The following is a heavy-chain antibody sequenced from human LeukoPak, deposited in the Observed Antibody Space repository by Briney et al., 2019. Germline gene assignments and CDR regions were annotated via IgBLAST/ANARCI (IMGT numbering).Heavy chain of an antibody. CDR2: INVGNGNR. CDR3: ASTTRSWYEDNDAFDI. V-gene: IGHV1-3*01. J-gene: IGHJ3*02. D-gene: IGHD6-13*01. Sequence: GASVKVSCKASAYSFTIYTIHWVRQAPGQRLEWMGWINVGNGNRRYSQNFQGRITITRDTSATTAYMELSSLRPEDTAVYYCASTTRSWYEDNDAFDIWGQGTTVTVSS. CDR1: AYSFTIYT.